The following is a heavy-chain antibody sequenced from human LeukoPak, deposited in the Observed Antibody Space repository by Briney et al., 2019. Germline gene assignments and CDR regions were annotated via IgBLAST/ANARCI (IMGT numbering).Heavy chain of an antibody. CDR2: ISSNGGST. D-gene: IGHD2-2*01. CDR1: GFTFSSYA. Sequence: GGSLRLSCSASGFTFSSYAMHWVRQAPGKGLEYVSAISSNGGSTYYADSVKGRFTISRDNSKNTLYLQMSSLRAEDTAVYYCVLGYCSSTSCYVAGGFDYWGQGTLVTVSS. CDR3: VLGYCSSTSCYVAGGFDY. J-gene: IGHJ4*02. V-gene: IGHV3-64D*09.